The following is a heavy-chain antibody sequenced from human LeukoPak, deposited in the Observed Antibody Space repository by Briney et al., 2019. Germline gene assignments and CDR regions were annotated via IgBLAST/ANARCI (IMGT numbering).Heavy chain of an antibody. V-gene: IGHV3-23*01. CDR3: AKGGILTDYYTYYFDN. CDR2: ISGSGGST. D-gene: IGHD3-9*01. J-gene: IGHJ4*02. CDR1: GFTFSSYA. Sequence: GRSLRLSCAASGFTFSSYAMSWVRQAPGKGLEWVSGISGSGGSTYYADSVKGRFTISRDNSKNTLYLQMNSLRAEDTAVYYCAKGGILTDYYTYYFDNWGQGTLVTVSS.